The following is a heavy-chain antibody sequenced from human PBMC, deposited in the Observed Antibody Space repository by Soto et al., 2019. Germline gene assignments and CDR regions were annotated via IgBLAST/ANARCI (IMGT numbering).Heavy chain of an antibody. V-gene: IGHV3-30-3*01. D-gene: IGHD3-22*01. Sequence: QVKLVESGGGVVQPGTSLRLSCAASGFTFSRYSLHWVRQAPGKGLEWVAGSNEYYADSVKGRFTISRDNSKAMLYLQMNNLRAEDTAVYYCARDYFDSGGFYSDLLGFWGQGTLVTVP. CDR3: ARDYFDSGGFYSDLLGF. CDR2: GSNE. CDR1: GFTFSRYS. J-gene: IGHJ4*02.